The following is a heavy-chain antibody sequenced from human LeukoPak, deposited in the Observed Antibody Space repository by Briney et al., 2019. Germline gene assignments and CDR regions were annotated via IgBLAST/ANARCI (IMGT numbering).Heavy chain of an antibody. J-gene: IGHJ5*02. Sequence: PETLSLTCTVSGGSISSYYWSWIRQPAGKRLEWIGRIYTSGSTNYNPSLKSRVTMSVDTSKNQFSLKLSSVTAADTAVYYCARLLYCSGGSCYGGSWFDPWGQGTLVTVSS. CDR1: GGSISSYY. V-gene: IGHV4-4*07. D-gene: IGHD2-15*01. CDR3: ARLLYCSGGSCYGGSWFDP. CDR2: IYTSGST.